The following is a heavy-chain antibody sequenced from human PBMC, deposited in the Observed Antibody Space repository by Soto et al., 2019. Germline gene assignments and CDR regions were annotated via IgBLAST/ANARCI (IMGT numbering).Heavy chain of an antibody. V-gene: IGHV1-69*12. CDR1: GGTFSSYA. CDR3: ARGGVYCSGGSCHGYYYGMDV. Sequence: QVQLVQSGAEVKKPGSSVKVSCKASGGTFSSYAISWVRQAPGQGREWMGGILPIFGTANYAQKFQGRVTITADESTSTAYMELSSLRSEDTAVYYCARGGVYCSGGSCHGYYYGMDVWGHGTTVTVSS. J-gene: IGHJ6*02. CDR2: ILPIFGTA. D-gene: IGHD2-15*01.